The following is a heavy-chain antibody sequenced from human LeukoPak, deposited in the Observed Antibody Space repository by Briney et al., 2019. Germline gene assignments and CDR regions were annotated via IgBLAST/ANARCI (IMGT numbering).Heavy chain of an antibody. CDR2: IYYGENT. CDR1: GGSISSGPYY. J-gene: IGHJ5*02. CDR3: ARGSRRYYYDSSGFWFDP. Sequence: SETLSLTCTVSGGSISSGPYYWGWIRQPPGKGLEWIGNIYYGENTYYNPSLKSRVTISVDTSKNQFSLKLSSVTAADTAVYYCARGSRRYYYDSSGFWFDPWGQGTLVTVSS. V-gene: IGHV4-39*07. D-gene: IGHD3-22*01.